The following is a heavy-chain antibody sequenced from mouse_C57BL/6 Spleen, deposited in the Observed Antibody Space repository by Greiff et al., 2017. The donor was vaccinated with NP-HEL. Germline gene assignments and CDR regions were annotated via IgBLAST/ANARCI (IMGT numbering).Heavy chain of an antibody. CDR3: ARTDYYGSSYWYFDV. CDR2: INPSTGGT. V-gene: IGHV1-42*01. CDR1: GYSFTGYY. J-gene: IGHJ1*03. Sequence: VQLQQSGPELVKPGASVKISCKASGYSFTGYYMNWVKQSPEKSLEWIGEINPSTGGTTYNQKFKAKATLTVDKSSSTAYMQLQSLTSEDSAVYYCARTDYYGSSYWYFDVWGTGTTVTVSS. D-gene: IGHD1-1*01.